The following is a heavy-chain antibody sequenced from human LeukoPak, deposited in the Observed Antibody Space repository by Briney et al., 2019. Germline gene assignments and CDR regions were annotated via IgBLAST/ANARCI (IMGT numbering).Heavy chain of an antibody. Sequence: GGSLRLSCAASGFTFSGYAMNWVCQAPGKGLEWVSGLRGNGGSTYYADSVKDRFTTSRDNSKNTLFLQMDSLRVEDTAVYYCAKVSTSYYDSSGYPKGWFNTWGQGTLVTVSS. CDR1: GFTFSGYA. J-gene: IGHJ5*02. CDR2: LRGNGGST. V-gene: IGHV3-23*01. D-gene: IGHD3-22*01. CDR3: AKVSTSYYDSSGYPKGWFNT.